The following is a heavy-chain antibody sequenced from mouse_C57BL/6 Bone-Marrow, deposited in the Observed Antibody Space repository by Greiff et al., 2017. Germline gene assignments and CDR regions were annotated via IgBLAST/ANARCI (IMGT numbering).Heavy chain of an antibody. V-gene: IGHV14-3*01. J-gene: IGHJ3*01. D-gene: IGHD1-1*01. CDR3: ASPSITTVEPAWFAY. Sequence: EVQLQQSVAELVRPGASVKLSCTASGFNIKNTYMHWVKQRPEQGLEWIGRIDPANGNTKYAPKFQGKATITADTSSNTAYLQLSSLTSEDTAIYYCASPSITTVEPAWFAYWGQGTLVTVSA. CDR1: GFNIKNTY. CDR2: IDPANGNT.